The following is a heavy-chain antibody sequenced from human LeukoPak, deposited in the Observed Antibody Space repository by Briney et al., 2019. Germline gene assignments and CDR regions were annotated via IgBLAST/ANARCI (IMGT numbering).Heavy chain of an antibody. D-gene: IGHD3-22*01. CDR1: GFTFNSYA. J-gene: IGHJ5*02. CDR2: ISGSGGST. CDR3: ARETYYYDSSGYYYNWFDP. V-gene: IGHV3-23*01. Sequence: GGSLRLSCVASGFTFNSYAMSWVRQAPGKGLEWVSTISGSGGSTYYADSVKGRFTISRDNSKNTLYLQMNSLRAEDTAVYYCARETYYYDSSGYYYNWFDPWGQGTLVTVSS.